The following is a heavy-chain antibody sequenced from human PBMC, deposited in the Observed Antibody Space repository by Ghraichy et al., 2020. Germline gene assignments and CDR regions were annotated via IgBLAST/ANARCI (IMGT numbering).Heavy chain of an antibody. CDR1: GFTFSNYG. Sequence: GGSLRLSCAASGFTFSNYGMSWVRQAPGKGLEWVSAVRSNGITTFYADSVKGRFIVSRDNSKNTLYLQMNSLRAEDTALYYCARPAVSGCHSGGFEYWGQGTLVTVSS. J-gene: IGHJ4*02. CDR2: VRSNGITT. V-gene: IGHV3-23*01. CDR3: ARPAVSGCHSGGFEY. D-gene: IGHD3-10*01.